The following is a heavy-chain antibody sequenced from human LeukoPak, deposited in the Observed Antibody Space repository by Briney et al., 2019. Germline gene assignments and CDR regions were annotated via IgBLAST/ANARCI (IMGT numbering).Heavy chain of an antibody. Sequence: SETLSLTCTVSGGSISSYYWSWIRQPPGKGLEWIGSIYYSGRTYYNPSLKSRLTLSVDTSKNHYSLRLSSVTAADTAVYYCAPYKSYRSHIDSWGQGTLVTVSS. CDR1: GGSISSYY. CDR3: APYKSYRSHIDS. J-gene: IGHJ4*02. CDR2: IYYSGRT. V-gene: IGHV4-39*02. D-gene: IGHD5-18*01.